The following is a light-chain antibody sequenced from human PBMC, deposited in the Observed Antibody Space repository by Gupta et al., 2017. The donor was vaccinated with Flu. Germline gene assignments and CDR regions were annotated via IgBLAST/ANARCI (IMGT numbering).Light chain of an antibody. CDR2: DVS. J-gene: IGLJ2*01. CDR3: SSYTSSNTQI. V-gene: IGLV2-14*03. Sequence: SSTISCTGTSSDVGGYNYVSWYQQHPGKVPKLMIFDVSNRPSGVSKRFSGSKSGNTASLTIAGLQAEDEADYYCSSYTSSNTQIFGGGTKLTVL. CDR1: SSDVGGYNY.